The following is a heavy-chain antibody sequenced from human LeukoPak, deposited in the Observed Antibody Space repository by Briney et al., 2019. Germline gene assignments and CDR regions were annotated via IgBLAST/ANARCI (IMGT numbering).Heavy chain of an antibody. J-gene: IGHJ4*02. D-gene: IGHD4-23*01. CDR2: IYRSETT. V-gene: IGHV4-38-2*01. Sequence: PSETLSLTCAVSGYSISSGYYWGWIRQPPGKGLEWIGSIYRSETTYYNPSLKSRVTISVDTSKSQFSLKLSSVTAADTAVYYCARHPNYGGNPAGAFDYWGQGTLVTVSS. CDR1: GYSISSGYY. CDR3: ARHPNYGGNPAGAFDY.